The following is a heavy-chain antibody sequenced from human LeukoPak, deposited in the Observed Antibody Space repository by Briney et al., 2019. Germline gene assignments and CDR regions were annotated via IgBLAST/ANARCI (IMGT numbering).Heavy chain of an antibody. J-gene: IGHJ4*02. CDR3: ARDQTAVTGVWGTIDY. CDR1: GFTFSGYG. Sequence: GGSLRLSCTASGFTFSGYGMHWVRQAPGMGLEWVAIISYDGSNTFYGDSVKGRFTISRDNSKKTLYLQMNSLRTEDTAVYYCARDQTAVTGVWGTIDYWGQGTLVTVSS. CDR2: ISYDGSNT. V-gene: IGHV3-30*03. D-gene: IGHD2-8*02.